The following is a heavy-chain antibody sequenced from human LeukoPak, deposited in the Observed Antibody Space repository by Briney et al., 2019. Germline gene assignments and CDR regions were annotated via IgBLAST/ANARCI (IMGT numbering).Heavy chain of an antibody. Sequence: GGSLRLSCVASGFTFSSYWMHWVRQAPGKGLVWVSRINNDGTNTMYADSMKGRFTISRDNAKNTLYLQMNSLRAEDTALYYCAKGITAADTGLDYWGQGTLVTVSS. CDR3: AKGITAADTGLDY. V-gene: IGHV3-74*03. CDR2: INNDGTNT. J-gene: IGHJ4*02. D-gene: IGHD6-13*01. CDR1: GFTFSSYW.